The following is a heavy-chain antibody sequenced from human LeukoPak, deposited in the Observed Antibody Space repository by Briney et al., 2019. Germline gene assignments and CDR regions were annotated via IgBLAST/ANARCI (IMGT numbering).Heavy chain of an antibody. D-gene: IGHD6-19*01. CDR2: IYYSGST. Sequence: SETLSLTCTVSGGSISSSSYYWGWIRQPPGKGLEWIGSIYYSGSTYYNPSLKSRVTISVDTSKNQFSLKLSSVTAADTAVYYCARRRQQWLDGQLDYYYYMDVWGKGTTVTISS. CDR3: ARRRQQWLDGQLDYYYYMDV. J-gene: IGHJ6*03. CDR1: GGSISSSSYY. V-gene: IGHV4-39*01.